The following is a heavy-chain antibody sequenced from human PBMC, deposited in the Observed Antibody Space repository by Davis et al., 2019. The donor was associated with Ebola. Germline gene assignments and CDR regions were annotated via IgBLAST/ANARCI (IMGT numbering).Heavy chain of an antibody. J-gene: IGHJ4*02. CDR1: GFTFSTDW. V-gene: IGHV3-74*01. CDR2: ISPDGGRT. Sequence: PGGSLRLSCAASGFTFSTDWIHWVRQAPGKGLMWVSRISPDGGRTGYADSVKGRFTISRDNAKNTLYLQMNSLQVEDTAIYYCARDFDRVREWGQGTLVTVSS. D-gene: IGHD3-22*01. CDR3: ARDFDRVRE.